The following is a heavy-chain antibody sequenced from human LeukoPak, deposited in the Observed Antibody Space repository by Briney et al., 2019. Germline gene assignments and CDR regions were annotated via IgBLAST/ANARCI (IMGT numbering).Heavy chain of an antibody. CDR1: GFTFSSYA. Sequence: PGGSLRLSCAASGFTFSSYAVHWVRQAPGKGLEWVAVISYDGSNKYYADSVKGRFTISRDNSKNTLYLQMNSLRAEDTAVYYCARDQNHDYWGQGTLVTVSS. V-gene: IGHV3-30-3*01. CDR2: ISYDGSNK. J-gene: IGHJ4*02. CDR3: ARDQNHDY. D-gene: IGHD1-14*01.